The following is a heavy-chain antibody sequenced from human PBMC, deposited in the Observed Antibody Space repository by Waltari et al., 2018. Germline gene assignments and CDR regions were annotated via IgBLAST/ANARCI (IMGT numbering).Heavy chain of an antibody. CDR3: ARDPNSLLWFGELFDY. CDR1: GYTFTSYG. D-gene: IGHD3-10*01. V-gene: IGHV1-18*01. CDR2: ISAYNGNT. Sequence: QVQLVQSGAEVKKPGASVKVSCKASGYTFTSYGISWVRTARGQGREWMGWISAYNGNTNYEQKLQVRVTMTTDTSTSTAYMELRSLRSDDTAVYYCARDPNSLLWFGELFDYWGQGTLVTVSS. J-gene: IGHJ4*02.